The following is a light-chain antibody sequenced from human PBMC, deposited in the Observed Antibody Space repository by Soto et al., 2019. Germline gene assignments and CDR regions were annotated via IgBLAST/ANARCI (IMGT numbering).Light chain of an antibody. V-gene: IGKV1-9*01. CDR2: TAS. J-gene: IGKJ4*01. CDR3: QQLISYPLT. CDR1: QGITSF. Sequence: DIQLTQSPSFLSASVGDRVSITCRASQGITSFFAWYQKIPGKAPKLLIYTASTLQSGVPPRFSGSGSGTEFTLTISSLQPEDFGTYYCQQLISYPLTFGGGTRVAIK.